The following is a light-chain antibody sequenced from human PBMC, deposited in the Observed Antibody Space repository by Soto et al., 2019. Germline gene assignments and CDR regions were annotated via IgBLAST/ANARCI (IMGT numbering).Light chain of an antibody. V-gene: IGLV2-11*01. J-gene: IGLJ1*01. Sequence: QSVLTQPRSVSGSPGQSVTISCTGTSSDVGGYNYVSWYQQHPGKASKLMIYDVSKRPSGVPDRFSGSKSGNTASLTISGLQDEDEADYYCCSYAGSYTFYVFGTGTKVTV. CDR2: DVS. CDR3: CSYAGSYTFYV. CDR1: SSDVGGYNY.